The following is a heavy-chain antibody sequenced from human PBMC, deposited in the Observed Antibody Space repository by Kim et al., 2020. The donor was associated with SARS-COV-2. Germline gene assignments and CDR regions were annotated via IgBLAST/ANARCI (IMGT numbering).Heavy chain of an antibody. J-gene: IGHJ3*02. V-gene: IGHV4-59*01. D-gene: IGHD2-2*01. CDR3: TRSEGRGSCHPFDN. CDR1: SDSISSYY. CDR2: IYYSGST. Sequence: SETLSLTCTVSSDSISSYYWSWIRQLPGKGLEWLGYIYYSGSTDYNPSLKSRVTISWDTSKNQVSLDVTLASAADTAVYYCTRSEGRGSCHPFDNWG.